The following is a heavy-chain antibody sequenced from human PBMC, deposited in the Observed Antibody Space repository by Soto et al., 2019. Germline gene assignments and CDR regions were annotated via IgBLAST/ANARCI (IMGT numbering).Heavy chain of an antibody. CDR3: XXXXXXYGDAPTLYGMDV. D-gene: IGHD4-17*01. CDR2: ISAYNGNT. V-gene: IGHV1-18*01. J-gene: IGHJ6*02. Sequence: QVQLVQSGAEVKKPGASVKVSCKASGYTFTSYGISWVRQAPGQGLEWMGWISAYNGNTNYAQKLQGRVTMTTDTSTSTAYMELRSLRSDDTAVYYCXXXXXXYGDAPTLYGMDVWGQGTTVTVSS. CDR1: GYTFTSYG.